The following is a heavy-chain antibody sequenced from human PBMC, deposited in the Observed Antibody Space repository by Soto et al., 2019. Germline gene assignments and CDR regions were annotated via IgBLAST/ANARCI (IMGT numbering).Heavy chain of an antibody. Sequence: QVQLQQWGAGLLKPSETLSLTCAVYVGSFSGYYWTWIRQSPGKGLEWIGEINHSGRTNYNPSLTSRVNISVDTSKNQFSLTLRSVTAADTAVYYCARGPRPGRDGYNPFDYWGQGTPVTVSP. CDR2: INHSGRT. V-gene: IGHV4-34*01. J-gene: IGHJ4*02. CDR1: VGSFSGYY. CDR3: ARGPRPGRDGYNPFDY. D-gene: IGHD5-12*01.